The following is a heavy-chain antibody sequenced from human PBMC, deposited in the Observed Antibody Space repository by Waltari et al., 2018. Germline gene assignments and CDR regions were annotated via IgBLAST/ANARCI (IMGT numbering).Heavy chain of an antibody. V-gene: IGHV4-39*02. CDR3: AREEKSTGGCGCAAAEY. D-gene: IGHD2-8*02. Sequence: MRQPAGKWLEWMGSIKCGGSSNYNPSLRIRLAMSVDTSKNHVALRLGSGTAADTAVYYCAREEKSTGGCGCAAAEYWGQGTLVSVSS. J-gene: IGHJ4*02. CDR2: IKCGGSS.